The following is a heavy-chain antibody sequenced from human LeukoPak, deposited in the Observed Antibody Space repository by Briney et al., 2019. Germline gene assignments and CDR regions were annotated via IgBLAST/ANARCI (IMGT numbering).Heavy chain of an antibody. J-gene: IGHJ4*02. Sequence: SVKVSCKASGGTFSSYAISWVRQAPGQGLEWLGGIIPIFGTANYAQKFQGRVTITADESTSTAYMELSSLRSEDTAVYYCARSYGDHTFSIDYWGQGTLVTVSS. CDR2: IIPIFGTA. CDR1: GGTFSSYA. CDR3: ARSYGDHTFSIDY. D-gene: IGHD4-17*01. V-gene: IGHV1-69*13.